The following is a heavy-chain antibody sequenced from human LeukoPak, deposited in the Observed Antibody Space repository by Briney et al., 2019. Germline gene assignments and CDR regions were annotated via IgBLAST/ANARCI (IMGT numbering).Heavy chain of an antibody. J-gene: IGHJ4*02. D-gene: IGHD1-26*01. CDR2: ISGRRSTI. CDR1: AFTFSDYS. CDR3: ARDRLTSGSYFSDY. Sequence: PGGSLRLSCAASAFTFSDYSLNWVRQAPGKGLEWISYISGRRSTIYYADSVRGRFTISRDNAKNSMYLQMNSLRAEATAVYYCARDRLTSGSYFSDYWGQGTLVSVSS. V-gene: IGHV3-48*01.